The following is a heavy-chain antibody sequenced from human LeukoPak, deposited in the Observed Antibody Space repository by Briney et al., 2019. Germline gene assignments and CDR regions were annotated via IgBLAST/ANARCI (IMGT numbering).Heavy chain of an antibody. Sequence: PGGSLRLSCAASGFTFSSYAMSWVRQAPGKGLEWVSAISGGSADYADSVKGRFSISIDNSKNTLDLQMNSLRAADTAVYYCAKDRSSRYDFWSGSFSHYYYYYMDVWGKGTTVTVSS. CDR1: GFTFSSYA. CDR2: ISGGSA. CDR3: AKDRSSRYDFWSGSFSHYYYYYMDV. V-gene: IGHV3-23*01. D-gene: IGHD3-3*01. J-gene: IGHJ6*03.